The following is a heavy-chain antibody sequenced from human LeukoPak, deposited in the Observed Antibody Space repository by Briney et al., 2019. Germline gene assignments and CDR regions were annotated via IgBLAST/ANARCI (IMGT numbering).Heavy chain of an antibody. CDR1: GFTFSSYS. CDR3: AREPWNDDAFYI. CDR2: ISSSSSYI. Sequence: GGSLRLSCAASGFTFSSYSMNWVRQAPGKGLEWVSSISSSSSYIYYADSVKGRFTISRDNAKNSLYLQMNSLRAEDTAVYYCAREPWNDDAFYIWGQGTMVTVSS. D-gene: IGHD1-1*01. V-gene: IGHV3-21*01. J-gene: IGHJ3*02.